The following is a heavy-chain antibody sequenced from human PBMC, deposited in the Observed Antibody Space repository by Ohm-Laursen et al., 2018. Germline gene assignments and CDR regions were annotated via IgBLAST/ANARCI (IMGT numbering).Heavy chain of an antibody. D-gene: IGHD3-22*01. CDR3: AKTYYYDTQGAFDI. V-gene: IGHV3-21*06. Sequence: SLRLSCAASGFIFSTYGMYWVRQAPGKGLEWISYISETGSHIYDADSMRGRFTVARGNAKNSLSLQMNSLRAEDTAVYYCAKTYYYDTQGAFDIWGPGTMVAVSS. J-gene: IGHJ3*02. CDR2: ISETGSHI. CDR1: GFIFSTYG.